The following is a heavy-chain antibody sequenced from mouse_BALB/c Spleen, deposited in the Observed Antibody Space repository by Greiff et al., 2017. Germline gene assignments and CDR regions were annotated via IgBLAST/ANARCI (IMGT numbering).Heavy chain of an antibody. Sequence: EVQLQESGPGLVKPSQSLSLTCSVTGYSITSGYYWNWIRQFPGNKLEWMGYISYDGSNNYNPSLKNRISITRDTSKNQFFLKLNSVTTEDTATYYCARGGTGFHYYAMDYWGQGTSVTVSS. D-gene: IGHD3-3*01. CDR1: GYSITSGYY. CDR3: ARGGTGFHYYAMDY. J-gene: IGHJ4*01. V-gene: IGHV3-6*02. CDR2: ISYDGSN.